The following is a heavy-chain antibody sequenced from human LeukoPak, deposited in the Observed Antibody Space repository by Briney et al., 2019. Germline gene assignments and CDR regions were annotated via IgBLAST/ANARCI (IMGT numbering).Heavy chain of an antibody. CDR3: ASQSYGRFDP. V-gene: IGHV3-7*01. D-gene: IGHD3-16*01. Sequence: GGSLRLSCAASGLTFSSRWMSWVRQAPGKGLEWVGNIQPDGREQYPVDSVKGRFTISRDNARNSLFLQMNSLRVEDTAVYYCASQSYGRFDPWGQGTLVTVSS. J-gene: IGHJ5*02. CDR2: IQPDGREQ. CDR1: GLTFSSRW.